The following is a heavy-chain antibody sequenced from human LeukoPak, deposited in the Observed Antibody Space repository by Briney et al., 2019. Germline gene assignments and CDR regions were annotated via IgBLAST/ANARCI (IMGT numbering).Heavy chain of an antibody. CDR2: IWFDGSNK. D-gene: IGHD3-16*01. CDR1: GFTFSTYA. Sequence: GGSLRLSCAASGFTFSTYAMHWVRQAPGQGLEWVALIWFDGSNKYYADSVKGRFTISRDNSKNTLYLQMSSLRPGDTAIYYCARGLEYNSDYGDFWGQGTLVTVSS. V-gene: IGHV3-33*01. J-gene: IGHJ4*02. CDR3: ARGLEYNSDYGDF.